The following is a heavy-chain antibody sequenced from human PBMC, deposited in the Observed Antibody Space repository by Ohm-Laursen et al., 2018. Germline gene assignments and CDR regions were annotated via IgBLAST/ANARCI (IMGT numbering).Heavy chain of an antibody. J-gene: IGHJ4*02. CDR3: ATSSGGFFDY. V-gene: IGHV4-31*01. CDR2: IHYGGST. Sequence: TLSLTCPVSGGSISSSTYYWSWIRQHPGKGLEWIGYIHYGGSTYYNPSLDSLLTISVDTSKNQFSLKVSSVTAADTAVYYCATSSGGFFDYWGQGTLVTVSS. CDR1: GGSISSSTYY. D-gene: IGHD6-6*01.